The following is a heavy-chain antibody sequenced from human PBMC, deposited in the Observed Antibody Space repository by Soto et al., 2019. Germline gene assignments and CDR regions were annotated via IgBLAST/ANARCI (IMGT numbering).Heavy chain of an antibody. D-gene: IGHD3-22*01. Sequence: PGGSLRLSCAASGFTFSSYGMHWVRQAPGKGLEWVAVIWYDGSNKYYADSVKGRFTISRDNSKNTLYLQMNSLRAEDTAVYYCTTDYDSSGYYLYYFDYWGQGTLVTVSS. CDR1: GFTFSSYG. V-gene: IGHV3-33*01. CDR2: IWYDGSNK. CDR3: TTDYDSSGYYLYYFDY. J-gene: IGHJ4*02.